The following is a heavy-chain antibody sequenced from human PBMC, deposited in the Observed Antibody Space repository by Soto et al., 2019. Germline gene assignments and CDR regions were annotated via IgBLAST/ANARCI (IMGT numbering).Heavy chain of an antibody. CDR3: ARGEDYGPPNDY. CDR1: GFTFSSYS. V-gene: IGHV3-48*02. Sequence: GGSLRLSCAASGFTFSSYSMNWVRQAPGKGLEWVSYISSSSSTIYYADSVKGRFTISRDIAMNSLYLQMNSLRDEDTAVYYCARGEDYGPPNDYWGQGTLVTVSS. J-gene: IGHJ4*02. D-gene: IGHD3-10*01. CDR2: ISSSSSTI.